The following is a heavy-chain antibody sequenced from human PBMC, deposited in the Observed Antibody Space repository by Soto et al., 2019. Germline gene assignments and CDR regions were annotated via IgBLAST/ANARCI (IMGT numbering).Heavy chain of an antibody. J-gene: IGHJ6*02. V-gene: IGHV3-21*01. Sequence: EVQLVESGGGLVKPGGSLRLSCAASGFTFTSYTMNWVRQAPGKGLEWVSSISSSSNYIYYADSVKGRFTISRDNAKNSLYLQINSLRAEDTAVYYCARTPYDYFYYYGLDVWGQGTTVTVSS. CDR1: GFTFTSYT. CDR3: ARTPYDYFYYYGLDV. CDR2: ISSSSNYI.